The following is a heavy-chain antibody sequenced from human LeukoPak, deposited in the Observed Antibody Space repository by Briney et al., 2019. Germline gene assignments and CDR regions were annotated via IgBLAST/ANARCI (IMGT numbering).Heavy chain of an antibody. CDR3: ASEYEFNYYYYMDV. CDR1: GFTFSDYY. CDR2: ISSSGSTI. Sequence: PGGSLRLSCAASGFTFSDYYMSWIRQAPGKGLEWVSYISSSGSTIYYADSVKGRFTISRDNAKNSLYLQMNSLRAEDTAVYYCASEYEFNYYYYMDVWGKGTTVTVSS. V-gene: IGHV3-11*01. J-gene: IGHJ6*03. D-gene: IGHD3-3*01.